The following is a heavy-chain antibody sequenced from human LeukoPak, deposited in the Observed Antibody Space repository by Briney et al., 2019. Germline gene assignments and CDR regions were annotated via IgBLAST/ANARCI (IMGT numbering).Heavy chain of an antibody. V-gene: IGHV4-34*01. J-gene: IGHJ4*02. D-gene: IGHD2-8*01. Sequence: KTSETLSLTCAVYGGSFSGYYWSWIRQPPGKGLEWIGEINHSGSTNYNPSLKSRVTISVDTSKNQFSLKLSSVTAADTAVYYCASSLTNYYFDYWGQGTLVTVSS. CDR1: GGSFSGYY. CDR2: INHSGST. CDR3: ASSLTNYYFDY.